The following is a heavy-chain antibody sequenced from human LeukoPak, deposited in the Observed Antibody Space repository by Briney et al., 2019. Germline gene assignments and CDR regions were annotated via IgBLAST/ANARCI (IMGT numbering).Heavy chain of an antibody. CDR3: ARETYYYDSSGYYPDAFDI. CDR2: IYHSGST. D-gene: IGHD3-22*01. CDR1: GGSISSSNW. J-gene: IGHJ3*02. Sequence: SETLSLTCAVSGGSISSSNWWSWVRQPPGKGLEWIGEIYHSGSTNYNPSLKSRVTISVDTSKNQFSLKLSSVTAADTAVYYCARETYYYDSSGYYPDAFDIWGQGTMVTVSS. V-gene: IGHV4-4*02.